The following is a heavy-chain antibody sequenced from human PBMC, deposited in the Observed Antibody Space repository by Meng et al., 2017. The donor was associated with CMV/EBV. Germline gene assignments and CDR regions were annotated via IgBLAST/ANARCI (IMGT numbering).Heavy chain of an antibody. V-gene: IGHV3-30*03. CDR3: VRDGDSSNWPLDY. Sequence: GHLAEAGGGVVKPGGSLRLSCAVSGFMFSDYGMHWVRQAPGKAPEWVAFILKDGSDKFYRDSVKGRFTISRDPGKNTLYLQMDSLRPEDTAIYYCVRDGDSSNWPLDYWGQGTLVTVSS. CDR2: ILKDGSDK. J-gene: IGHJ4*02. D-gene: IGHD6-13*01. CDR1: GFMFSDYG.